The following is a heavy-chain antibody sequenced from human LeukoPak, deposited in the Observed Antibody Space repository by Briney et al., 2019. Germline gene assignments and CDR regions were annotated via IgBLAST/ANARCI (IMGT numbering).Heavy chain of an antibody. D-gene: IGHD6-25*01. CDR3: AAASPEAAFDI. CDR1: GYTFTGYY. J-gene: IGHJ3*02. CDR2: INPNSGGT. Sequence: ASVKVSCKESGYTFTGYYMHWVRQAPGQGLEWMGWINPNSGGTNYAQKFQGWVTMTRDTSISTAYMELSRLRSDDTAVYYCAAASPEAAFDIWGQGTMVTVSS. V-gene: IGHV1-2*04.